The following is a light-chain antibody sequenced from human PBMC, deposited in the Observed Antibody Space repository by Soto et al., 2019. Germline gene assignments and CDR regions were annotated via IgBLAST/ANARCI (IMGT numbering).Light chain of an antibody. CDR3: MQALQTPK. Sequence: DIVMTQSPLSLPVTPVEPASISCRSSQILLHSNGYNYLDWYLQKPGQSPQLLIYLGSNRASGVPDRFSGSGSGTDFTLKISRVEAEDVGVYYCMQALQTPKFGQGTKVDIK. V-gene: IGKV2-28*01. CDR2: LGS. CDR1: QILLHSNGYNY. J-gene: IGKJ1*01.